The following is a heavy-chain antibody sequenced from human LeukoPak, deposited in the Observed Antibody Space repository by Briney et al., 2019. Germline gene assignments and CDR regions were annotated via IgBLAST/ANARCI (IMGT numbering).Heavy chain of an antibody. Sequence: SETLSLTCTVSGGSISSYYWSWIRQPPGKGLEWIGYIYYSGSTNYNPSLKSRVTISVDTSKNQFSLKLSSVTAADTAVYYCARTEVGYCGGDCVNWVDPWGQGTLVTVSS. D-gene: IGHD2-21*02. CDR3: ARTEVGYCGGDCVNWVDP. CDR2: IYYSGST. V-gene: IGHV4-59*08. CDR1: GGSISSYY. J-gene: IGHJ5*02.